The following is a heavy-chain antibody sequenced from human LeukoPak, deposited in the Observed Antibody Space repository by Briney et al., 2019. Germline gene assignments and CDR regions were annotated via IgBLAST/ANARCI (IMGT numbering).Heavy chain of an antibody. CDR3: ARDPRTATMIYWTYYFDY. D-gene: IGHD3-22*01. V-gene: IGHV4-39*07. CDR2: IYYSGST. Sequence: SETLSLTCTVSGGSISSSSYYWGWIRQPPGKGLEWIGSIYYSGSTYYNPSLKSRVTISVDTSKNQFSLKLSSVTAADTAVYYCARDPRTATMIYWTYYFDYWGQGTLVTVSS. CDR1: GGSISSSSYY. J-gene: IGHJ4*02.